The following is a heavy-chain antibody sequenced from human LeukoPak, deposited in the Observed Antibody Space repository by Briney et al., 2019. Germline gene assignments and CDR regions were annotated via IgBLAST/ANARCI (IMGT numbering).Heavy chain of an antibody. Sequence: SETLSLTCTVSGGSISSYYWSWIRQPPGKGLEWIGYIYYSGSTNYNPSLKSRVTISVDTSKNQFSLKLSSVTAADTAVYYCARVRFPYYYDAWGQGTLVTVSS. V-gene: IGHV4-59*01. CDR2: IYYSGST. CDR1: GGSISSYY. D-gene: IGHD3-22*01. CDR3: ARVRFPYYYDA. J-gene: IGHJ5*02.